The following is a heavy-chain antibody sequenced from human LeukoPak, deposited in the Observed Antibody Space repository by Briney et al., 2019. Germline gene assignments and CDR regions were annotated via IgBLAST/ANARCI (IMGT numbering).Heavy chain of an antibody. Sequence: GASVKVSCKASGYTFTGYYMHWVRQAPGQGLEWMGWINPNSGGTSYAQKFQGRVTMTRDTSISTAYMELSGLRSDDTAVYYCASWGDSGYDSTAPYYYMDVWGKGTTVTVSS. CDR2: INPNSGGT. J-gene: IGHJ6*03. CDR3: ASWGDSGYDSTAPYYYMDV. V-gene: IGHV1-2*02. CDR1: GYTFTGYY. D-gene: IGHD5-12*01.